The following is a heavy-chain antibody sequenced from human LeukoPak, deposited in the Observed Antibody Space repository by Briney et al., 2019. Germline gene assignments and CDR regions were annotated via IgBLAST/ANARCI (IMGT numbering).Heavy chain of an antibody. V-gene: IGHV3-23*01. CDR3: AKGGFHDAFDI. CDR1: GFTFSSYW. Sequence: GGSLRLSCAASGFTFSSYWMHWVRQAPGKGLVWVSAISGSGGSTYYADSVKGRFTISRDNSKNTLYLQMNSLRAEDTAVYYCAKGGFHDAFDIWGQGTMVSVSS. J-gene: IGHJ3*02. D-gene: IGHD3-10*01. CDR2: ISGSGGST.